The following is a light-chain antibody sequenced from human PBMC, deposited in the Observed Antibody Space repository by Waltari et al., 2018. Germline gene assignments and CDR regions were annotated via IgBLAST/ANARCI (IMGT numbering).Light chain of an antibody. J-gene: IGLJ3*02. CDR3: ATWDASLDTWV. V-gene: IGLV1-44*01. Sequence: QSVVTQPPSASGTPGQRATLPCSGSNSNIGSDIVNWYQQFPGTAPKLLIYANNQRPSGVPGRFSASRSGTSASLVISGLQSEDEADYYCATWDASLDTWVFGGGTKVTVL. CDR1: NSNIGSDI. CDR2: ANN.